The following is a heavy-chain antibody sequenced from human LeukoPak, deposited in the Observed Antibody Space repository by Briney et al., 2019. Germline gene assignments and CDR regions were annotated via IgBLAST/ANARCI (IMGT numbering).Heavy chain of an antibody. D-gene: IGHD3-10*01. CDR1: GFTFSSYE. CDR2: ISGSGSTI. CDR3: ARDGGFGDHRDYYYYGMDV. J-gene: IGHJ6*02. V-gene: IGHV3-48*03. Sequence: GGSLRLSCAASGFTFSSYEMNWVRQAPGKGLEWVSYISGSGSTIYYTDSVKGRFTISRDNAKNSLYLQMNSLRAEDTAVYYCARDGGFGDHRDYYYYGMDVWGQGTTVTVSS.